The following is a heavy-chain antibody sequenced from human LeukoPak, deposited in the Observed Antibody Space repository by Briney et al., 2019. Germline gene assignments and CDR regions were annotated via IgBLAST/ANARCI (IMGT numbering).Heavy chain of an antibody. CDR2: MNTNSGNT. J-gene: IGHJ4*02. V-gene: IGHV1-8*01. D-gene: IGHD5-18*01. Sequence: ASVKIFCKTSACSCTSYYFNCVRQDTAQEVDWVGCMNTNSGNTGYAHKFQGSVTITRTNLMSTAHMELSSLRSDDTAVYHCARLSYGYDYWGQGTLVTVSS. CDR3: ARLSYGYDY. CDR1: ACSCTSYY.